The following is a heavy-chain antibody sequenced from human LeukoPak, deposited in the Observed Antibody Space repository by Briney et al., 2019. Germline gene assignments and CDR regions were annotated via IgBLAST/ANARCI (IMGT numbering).Heavy chain of an antibody. CDR3: AGRGSSSGTFDI. CDR2: IYTSGST. CDR1: GGSISSGSYY. D-gene: IGHD2-2*01. Sequence: ASQTLSLTCTVSGGSISSGSYYWSWIRQPAGKGLEWIGRIYTSGSTNYNPSLKSRVTMSVDKSKNQISLNLASLTAADTALYYCAGRGSSSGTFDIWGPGTFVTVSS. V-gene: IGHV4-61*02. J-gene: IGHJ3*02.